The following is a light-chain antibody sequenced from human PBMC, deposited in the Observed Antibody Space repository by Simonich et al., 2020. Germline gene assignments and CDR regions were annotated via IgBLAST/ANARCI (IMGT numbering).Light chain of an antibody. J-gene: IGLJ3*02. CDR2: DVR. V-gene: IGLV2-14*01. CDR1: SSDVGGYNY. Sequence: QSALTQPASVSGSPGQSITISCTGTSSDVGGYNYVSWYQQPPGKAPKLMIYDVRKRPAGVSKRFSGSKSGNTASLTISGLQAEDEADYYCSSYTSSSTWVFGGGTKLTVL. CDR3: SSYTSSSTWV.